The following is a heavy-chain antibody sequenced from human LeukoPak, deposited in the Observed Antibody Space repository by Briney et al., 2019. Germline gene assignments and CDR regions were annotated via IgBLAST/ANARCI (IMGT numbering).Heavy chain of an antibody. CDR3: ARGHSSSSWATFDY. Sequence: GGSLRLSCAASGFTFSSYAMHWVRQAPGKGLEWVAVISYDGSNKYYADSVKGRFTISRDNSKNTLYLQMGSLRAEDLAVYYWARGHSSSSWATFDYWGQGTLVTVSS. D-gene: IGHD6-13*01. CDR1: GFTFSSYA. V-gene: IGHV3-30*14. J-gene: IGHJ4*02. CDR2: ISYDGSNK.